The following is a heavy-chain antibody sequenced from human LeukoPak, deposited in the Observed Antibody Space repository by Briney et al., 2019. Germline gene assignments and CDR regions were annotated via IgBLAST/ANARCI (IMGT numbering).Heavy chain of an antibody. CDR3: AKRDRMYTSGSYYFDY. CDR1: GFTFSNYG. J-gene: IGHJ4*02. D-gene: IGHD6-19*01. CDR2: IRYGGSNK. V-gene: IGHV3-30*02. Sequence: TGGSLRLSCAASGFTFSNYGMHWVRQAPGKGLEWVAFIRYGGSNKYYADSVKGRFTISRDNSKNTLYLQMNSLKAEDTAVYYCAKRDRMYTSGSYYFDYWGQGTLVTVSS.